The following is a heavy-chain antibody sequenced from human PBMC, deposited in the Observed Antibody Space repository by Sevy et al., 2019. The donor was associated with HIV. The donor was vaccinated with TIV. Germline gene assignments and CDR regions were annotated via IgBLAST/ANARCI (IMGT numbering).Heavy chain of an antibody. CDR1: GFTLNSYW. V-gene: IGHV3-7*01. CDR3: VRAIQSDGSF. CDR2: IRQDGSEI. J-gene: IGHJ4*02. Sequence: GGSLRLSCVASGFTLNSYWMSWVRQAPGKGLEWVANIRQDGSEIYYVASVKGRFTISRDNARNLVYLQMNSLRVEDTALYYCVRAIQSDGSFWGQGALVTVSS. D-gene: IGHD6-19*01.